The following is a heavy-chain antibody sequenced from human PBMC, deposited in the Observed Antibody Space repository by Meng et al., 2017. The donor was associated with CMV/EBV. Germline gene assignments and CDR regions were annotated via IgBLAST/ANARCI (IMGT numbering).Heavy chain of an antibody. D-gene: IGHD1-26*01. Sequence: GGSLRLSCVASGFTFSTYGMNWVRQAPGKGLEWVSYIDNRGRTIHYTGSVKGRFTVSRDNARNSLFLQMNSLRAEDTAVYYCARDPDSASYQGYYFDYWGQGALVTVSS. CDR2: IDNRGRTI. V-gene: IGHV3-48*04. J-gene: IGHJ4*02. CDR1: GFTFSTYG. CDR3: ARDPDSASYQGYYFDY.